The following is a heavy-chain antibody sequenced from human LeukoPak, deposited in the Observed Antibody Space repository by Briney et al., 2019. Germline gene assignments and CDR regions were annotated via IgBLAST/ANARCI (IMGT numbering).Heavy chain of an antibody. CDR3: ARDSRQYRRRPRPSPGL. D-gene: IGHD6-6*01. J-gene: IGHJ4*02. CDR2: ISAYNGNT. Sequence: SVKVSCKASGYTFTSYGISGVRQAPGQGLEWMGWISAYNGNTNYAQKLQGRVTITADKSPRTAYMELSSLRSDGTAVYYCARDSRQYRRRPRPSPGLWGQGTLVTVSS. CDR1: GYTFTSYG. V-gene: IGHV1-18*01.